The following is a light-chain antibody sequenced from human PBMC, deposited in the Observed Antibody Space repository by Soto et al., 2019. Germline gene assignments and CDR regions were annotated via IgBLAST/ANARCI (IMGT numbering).Light chain of an antibody. CDR3: QQYNDWPLPT. CDR2: GAS. CDR1: RSIITN. J-gene: IGKJ4*01. V-gene: IGKV3-15*01. Sequence: EIVMTQSPATLLVSPGERVTLSCRASRSIITNLAWYQHKPGQAPRLLIYGASTRAAGIPARFTGSGSGTDFTPTISSLQSEDFAFYYCQQYNDWPLPTFGGGTKVEIK.